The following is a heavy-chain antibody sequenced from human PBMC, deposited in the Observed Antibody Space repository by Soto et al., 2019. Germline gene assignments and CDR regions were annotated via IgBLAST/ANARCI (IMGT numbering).Heavy chain of an antibody. CDR3: ARTTTVAGTPEFDY. CDR1: GFTFSSFS. Sequence: QVQLVESGGGVVQPGRSLRLSCAASGFTFSSFSLHWVRQAPGKGLEWLALISYDGSHKYNADAVKGRFTISRDNSENTLYLQLNSLRLEDTAVYYCARTTTVAGTPEFDYWGQGTLVTVSS. V-gene: IGHV3-30-3*01. J-gene: IGHJ4*02. CDR2: ISYDGSHK. D-gene: IGHD6-19*01.